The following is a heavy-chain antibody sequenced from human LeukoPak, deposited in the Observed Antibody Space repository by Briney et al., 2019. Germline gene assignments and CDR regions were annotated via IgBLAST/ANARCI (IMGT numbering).Heavy chain of an antibody. CDR1: GFSFSSYS. Sequence: PGGSLRLSCAASGFSFSSYSMNWVRQAPGKGLEWVSSISSSGDYKFYADSLKGRFTISKDNAKNSLYLHMNSLRAEDTAVYYCAREDDFWSGPFDYWGQGTLVTVSS. CDR3: AREDDFWSGPFDY. CDR2: ISSSGDYK. D-gene: IGHD3-3*01. J-gene: IGHJ4*02. V-gene: IGHV3-21*01.